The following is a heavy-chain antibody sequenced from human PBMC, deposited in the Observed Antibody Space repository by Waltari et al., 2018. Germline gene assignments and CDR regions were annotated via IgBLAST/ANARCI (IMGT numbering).Heavy chain of an antibody. CDR1: GYTFTDYY. Sequence: EVQLVQSGAEVKKPGATVKISCKASGYTFTDYYMHWVQQAPGKGLEWMGRVDPEDGETRYAEKFQGRVTITADTSTDTAYMELSSLRSEDTAVYYCATDRADIHGKTTVTTFDYWGQGTLVTVSS. J-gene: IGHJ4*02. D-gene: IGHD4-17*01. V-gene: IGHV1-69-2*01. CDR3: ATDRADIHGKTTVTTFDY. CDR2: VDPEDGET.